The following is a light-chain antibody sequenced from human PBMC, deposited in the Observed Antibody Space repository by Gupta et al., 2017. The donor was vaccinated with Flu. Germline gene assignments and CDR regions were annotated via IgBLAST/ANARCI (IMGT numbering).Light chain of an antibody. CDR1: SDLGVYNY. CDR2: AVS. Sequence: SDLGVYNYVSWYQQPPGEAPKLIIYAVSKRPSGVPDRFSGSRSGNTASLTVSGLQADDEADYYCSTYAGSSDSVVFGGGTKLTVL. J-gene: IGLJ2*01. V-gene: IGLV2-8*01. CDR3: STYAGSSDSVV.